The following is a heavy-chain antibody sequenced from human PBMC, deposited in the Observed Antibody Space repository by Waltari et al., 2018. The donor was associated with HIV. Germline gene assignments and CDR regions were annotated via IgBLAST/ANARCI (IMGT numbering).Heavy chain of an antibody. D-gene: IGHD2-15*01. V-gene: IGHV4-59*01. CDR1: AGSLPTSY. CDR3: ARDLVVAAAEGFDP. Sequence: QVELQASGPGLVKPSETLSPTCTLSAGSLPTSYWSWIRQSPGLVLEWIGPIYYSGRTTYTPSLKGRVIMSLDTSKNHISLNLRSLSAADTAVYYCARDLVVAAAEGFDPWGQGILVTVSS. CDR2: IYYSGRT. J-gene: IGHJ5*02.